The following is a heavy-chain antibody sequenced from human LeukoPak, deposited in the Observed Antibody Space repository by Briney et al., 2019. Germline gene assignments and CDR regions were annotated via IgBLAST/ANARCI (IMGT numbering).Heavy chain of an antibody. CDR2: IYYSGST. Sequence: SETLSLTCTVSGGSISSSSYYWGWIRQPPGKGLEWIGSIYYSGSTYYNPSVKSRVTISVDTSKNQFSLKLSSVTAADTAVYYCASSQWRRGLGWGQGTLVTVSS. CDR3: ASSQWRRGLG. V-gene: IGHV4-39*07. J-gene: IGHJ4*02. CDR1: GGSISSSSYY. D-gene: IGHD6-19*01.